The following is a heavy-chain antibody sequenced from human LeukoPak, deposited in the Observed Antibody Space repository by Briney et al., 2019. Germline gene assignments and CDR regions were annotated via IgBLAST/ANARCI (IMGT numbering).Heavy chain of an antibody. Sequence: PGGSLRLPCSASGFTLSNYWMHWVRQAPGKGLVWVSRINTDGSSTNYADSVKGRFTVSRDNAKNTLYLQMNSLRAEDTALYYCARVKGRPRIGGIQLWLRNLHFDYWGQGTLVTVSS. CDR2: INTDGSST. CDR3: ARVKGRPRIGGIQLWLRNLHFDY. V-gene: IGHV3-74*01. D-gene: IGHD5-18*01. J-gene: IGHJ4*02. CDR1: GFTLSNYW.